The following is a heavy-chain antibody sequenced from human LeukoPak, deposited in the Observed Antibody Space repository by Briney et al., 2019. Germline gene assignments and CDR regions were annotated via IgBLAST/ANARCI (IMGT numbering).Heavy chain of an antibody. CDR2: IYPGDSDT. CDR3: ARQEVVGLDDYYYSMDV. CDR1: GYRFTTYW. V-gene: IGHV5-51*01. Sequence: PGESLKISCQGSGYRFTTYWIAWVRQMPGKGLEWMGIIYPGDSDTRYSPSFRGQVTISADKSVSTAYLQWSSLKASDTAVYYCARQEVVGLDDYYYSMDVWGKGTTVTVSS. D-gene: IGHD2-15*01. J-gene: IGHJ6*03.